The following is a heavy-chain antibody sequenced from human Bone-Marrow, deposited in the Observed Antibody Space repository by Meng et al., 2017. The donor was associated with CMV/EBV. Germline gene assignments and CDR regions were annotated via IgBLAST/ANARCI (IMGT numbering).Heavy chain of an antibody. D-gene: IGHD2-2*01. CDR3: ARVRAYCSSTSCYGYYGMDV. CDR2: ISAYNGNT. CDR1: GYTFTSYG. J-gene: IGHJ6*02. Sequence: ASVKVSCKASGYTFTSYGISWVRQAPGQGLEWMGWISAYNGNTNYAQKLQGRVTMTTDTSTSTAYMELRSLRSDDTAVYYCARVRAYCSSTSCYGYYGMDVWGQGTTVTFSS. V-gene: IGHV1-18*01.